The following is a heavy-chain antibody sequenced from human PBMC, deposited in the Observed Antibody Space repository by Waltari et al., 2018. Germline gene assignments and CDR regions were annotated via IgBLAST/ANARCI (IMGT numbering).Heavy chain of an antibody. D-gene: IGHD2-2*02. CDR3: ARLGYCSSTSCYTTFFDAFDI. CDR1: GGSIDSDTYY. V-gene: IGHV4-39*07. J-gene: IGHJ3*02. CDR2: FYYGGRT. Sequence: QVQLQESGPGLVKPSETLSLTCSVSGGSIDSDTYYWGWIRQPPGKGLGWIGSFYYGGRTYYNPSLKRRFAISVHTSKRQFSLKLTSVTAADTALYFCARLGYCSSTSCYTTFFDAFDIWGQGTMVTVSS.